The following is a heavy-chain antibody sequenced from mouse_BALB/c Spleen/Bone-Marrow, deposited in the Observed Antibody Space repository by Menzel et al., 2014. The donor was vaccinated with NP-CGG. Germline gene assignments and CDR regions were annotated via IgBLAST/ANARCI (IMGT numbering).Heavy chain of an antibody. D-gene: IGHD2-4*01. CDR1: GFTFSSYA. J-gene: IGHJ4*01. V-gene: IGHV5-6-5*01. CDR3: ARGGGYDYGHYYAMDY. CDR2: ISSGGST. Sequence: EVQLVESGGGLVKPGGSLKLSCAASGFTFSSYAMSWVRQTPEKRLEWVASISSGGSTYYLDSVKGRFTISRDNARNILYLQMGSLRSEDTAMYYCARGGGYDYGHYYAMDYWGQGTSVTVSS.